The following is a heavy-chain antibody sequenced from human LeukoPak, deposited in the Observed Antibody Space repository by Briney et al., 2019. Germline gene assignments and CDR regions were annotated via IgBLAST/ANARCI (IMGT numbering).Heavy chain of an antibody. CDR3: ASMAGGASNLDYFDY. CDR1: GYTFTGYY. V-gene: IGHV1-2*06. CDR2: INPNSGGT. Sequence: ASVKVSCKASGYTFTGYYMHWVRQAPGQGLEWMGRINPNSGGTNYAQKFQGRVTMTRDTSISTAYMELSRVRSDDTAVYYCASMAGGASNLDYFDYWGQGTLVTVSS. J-gene: IGHJ4*02. D-gene: IGHD3-10*01.